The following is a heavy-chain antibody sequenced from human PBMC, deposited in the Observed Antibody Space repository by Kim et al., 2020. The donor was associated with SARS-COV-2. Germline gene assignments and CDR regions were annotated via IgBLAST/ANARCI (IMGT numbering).Heavy chain of an antibody. Sequence: ASVKVSCKASGYTFTSYYMHWVRQAPGQGLEWMGIINPSGGSTSYAQKFQGRVTMTRDTSTSTVYMELSSLRSEDTAVYYCASGDYYDSSGYLFDAFDIWGQGTMVTVSS. CDR1: GYTFTSYY. CDR2: INPSGGST. V-gene: IGHV1-46*01. CDR3: ASGDYYDSSGYLFDAFDI. D-gene: IGHD3-22*01. J-gene: IGHJ3*02.